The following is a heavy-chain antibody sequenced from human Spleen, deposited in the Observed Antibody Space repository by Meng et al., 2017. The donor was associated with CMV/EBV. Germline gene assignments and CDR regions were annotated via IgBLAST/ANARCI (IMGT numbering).Heavy chain of an antibody. CDR1: GDSISSYY. J-gene: IGHJ4*02. V-gene: IGHV4-59*01. CDR2: IYYSGST. Sequence: QVQLQESGPGLVKPSETLSLSCTVSGDSISSYYWSWTRQPPGKGLEWIGYIYYSGSTNYNPSLRSRVTISQDTSKKQFSLKLSSVTAADTAVYYCARAQSSGYHDYWGQGTLVTVSS. D-gene: IGHD3-22*01. CDR3: ARAQSSGYHDY.